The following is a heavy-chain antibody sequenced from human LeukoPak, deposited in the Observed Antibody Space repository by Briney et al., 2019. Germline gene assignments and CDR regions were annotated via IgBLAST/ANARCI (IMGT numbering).Heavy chain of an antibody. D-gene: IGHD1-26*01. Sequence: KPSETLSLTCTVSGGSISSYYWNWIRQPAGKGLEWIGRIYTSGSTNYNPSLKSRVTMSVDTSKNQFSLKLSSVTAADTAVNYCARLAGATILDAFDIWGQGTMVTVSS. V-gene: IGHV4-4*07. CDR3: ARLAGATILDAFDI. CDR2: IYTSGST. CDR1: GGSISSYY. J-gene: IGHJ3*02.